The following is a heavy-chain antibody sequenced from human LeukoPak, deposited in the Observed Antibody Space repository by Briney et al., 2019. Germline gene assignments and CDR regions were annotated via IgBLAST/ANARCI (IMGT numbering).Heavy chain of an antibody. V-gene: IGHV1-46*01. J-gene: IGHJ4*02. Sequence: ASVKVSCKASGYTFTSYYMHWVRQAPGQGLEWMGIINPSGGSTSYAQKFQGRVTMTRDTSTSTVYMELSSLRFEDTAVYYCARGRSDYYDSSGYYFDYWGQGTLVTVSS. CDR1: GYTFTSYY. CDR3: ARGRSDYYDSSGYYFDY. CDR2: INPSGGST. D-gene: IGHD3-22*01.